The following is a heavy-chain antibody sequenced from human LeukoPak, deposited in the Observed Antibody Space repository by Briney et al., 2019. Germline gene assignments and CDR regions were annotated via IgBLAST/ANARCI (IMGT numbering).Heavy chain of an antibody. V-gene: IGHV3-30*18. CDR1: GFTFSSYG. J-gene: IGHJ4*02. CDR2: ISYDGSNK. Sequence: PGRSLRLSCAASGFTFSSYGMHWVRQAPGKGLEWVAVISYDGSNKYYAGSVKGRFTISRDNSKNTLYLQMNSLRAEDTAVYYCAKLCGGDCYLDYWGQGTLVTVSS. CDR3: AKLCGGDCYLDY. D-gene: IGHD2-21*02.